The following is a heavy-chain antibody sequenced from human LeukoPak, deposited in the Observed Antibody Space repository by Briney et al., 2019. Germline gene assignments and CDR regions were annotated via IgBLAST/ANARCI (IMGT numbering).Heavy chain of an antibody. V-gene: IGHV3-7*05. J-gene: IGHJ5*02. CDR1: GFTFSNFG. Sequence: PGGSLRLSCAASGFTFSNFGMNWVRQAPGKGLEWVANINQNGGEKEYVDSVKGRFTISRDNAKNSLFLQMNSLRAEDTAVYYCARGIGWFEDWGQGALVTVSS. CDR3: ARGIGWFED. D-gene: IGHD2-15*01. CDR2: INQNGGEK.